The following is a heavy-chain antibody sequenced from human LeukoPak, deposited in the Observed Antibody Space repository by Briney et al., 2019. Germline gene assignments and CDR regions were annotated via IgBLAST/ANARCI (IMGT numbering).Heavy chain of an antibody. Sequence: GSSVKVSCKASGGTFSSYTISWVRQAPGQGLEWMGRIIPILGIANYAQKFQGRVTITADKSTSTAYMELSGLRSEDTAVYYCARDRRSSRRREQLAPDDAFDIWGQGTMVTVSS. J-gene: IGHJ3*02. CDR2: IIPILGIA. V-gene: IGHV1-69*04. D-gene: IGHD6-6*01. CDR3: ARDRRSSRRREQLAPDDAFDI. CDR1: GGTFSSYT.